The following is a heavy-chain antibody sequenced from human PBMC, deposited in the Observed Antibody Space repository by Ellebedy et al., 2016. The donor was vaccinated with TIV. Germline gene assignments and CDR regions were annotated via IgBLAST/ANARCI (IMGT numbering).Heavy chain of an antibody. CDR2: LYHSGST. V-gene: IGHV4-4*02. J-gene: IGHJ4*02. Sequence: MPSETLSLTCAVSGGSISSSNWWSWVRQPPGKGLEWIGELYHSGSTNYSPSLKSRVTIPVDKSKSQFSLKLNSVTAADTAVYYCSKAVAGYFDYWGQGTLVTVSS. CDR3: SKAVAGYFDY. D-gene: IGHD6-19*01. CDR1: GGSISSSNW.